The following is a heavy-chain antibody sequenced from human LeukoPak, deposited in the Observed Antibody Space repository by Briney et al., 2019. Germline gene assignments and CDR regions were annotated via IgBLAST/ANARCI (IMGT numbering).Heavy chain of an antibody. CDR1: VFTVSSNY. D-gene: IGHD3-3*01. CDR3: AKDRVWDFWSGYSPPHDAFDI. J-gene: IGHJ3*02. Sequence: HPGGSLRLSCAASVFTVSSNYMSWVRQAPGKGLEWVSVIYSGGSTYYADSVKGRFTISRDNSKNTLYLQMNGLRAEDTAVYYCAKDRVWDFWSGYSPPHDAFDIWGQGTMVTVSS. CDR2: IYSGGST. V-gene: IGHV3-53*01.